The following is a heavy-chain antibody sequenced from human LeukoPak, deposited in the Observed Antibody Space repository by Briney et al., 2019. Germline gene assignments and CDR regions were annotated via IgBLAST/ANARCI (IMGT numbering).Heavy chain of an antibody. Sequence: GSLKISCTGSGYSFTSYWIGWVRQMPGKGLEWMGIIYPGDSDTRYSPSFQGQVTISADKSISTAYLQWSSLKASDTAMYYCARRVTIFGVDAFNIWGQGTMVTVSS. CDR3: ARRVTIFGVDAFNI. CDR2: IYPGDSDT. CDR1: GYSFTSYW. D-gene: IGHD3-3*01. J-gene: IGHJ3*02. V-gene: IGHV5-51*01.